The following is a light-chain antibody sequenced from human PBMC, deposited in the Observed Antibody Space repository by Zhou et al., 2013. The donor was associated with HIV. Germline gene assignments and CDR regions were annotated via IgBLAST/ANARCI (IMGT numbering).Light chain of an antibody. CDR3: QQYNSYPIT. V-gene: IGKV1D-16*01. CDR2: AAS. CDR1: QDISSW. Sequence: DIQMTQSPSSVSASVGDRVTITCRASQDISSWLAWYQQRPGKAPNLLIYAASTLQIGVPSRFGGSGSGTEFTLTINSLQPEDFATYYCQQYNSYPITFGHGTRLEIK. J-gene: IGKJ5*01.